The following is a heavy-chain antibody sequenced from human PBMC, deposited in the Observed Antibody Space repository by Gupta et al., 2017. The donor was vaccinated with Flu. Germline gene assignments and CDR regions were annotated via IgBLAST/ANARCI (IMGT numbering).Heavy chain of an antibody. Sequence: EVQLVESGGGLVQPVGSLRLPCAASGFTVSSTYMSWVRQATGKGLEWVSVIYSGGSTYYADSVKGRFTISRDNSKNTLYLQMNSLRAEDTAVYYCAREYDSSGNDAFDIWGQGTMVTVSS. CDR3: AREYDSSGNDAFDI. CDR1: GFTVSSTY. J-gene: IGHJ3*02. D-gene: IGHD3-22*01. CDR2: IYSGGST. V-gene: IGHV3-66*02.